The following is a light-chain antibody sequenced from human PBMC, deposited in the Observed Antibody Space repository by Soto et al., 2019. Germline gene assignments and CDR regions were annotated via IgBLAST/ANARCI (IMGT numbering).Light chain of an antibody. CDR1: QSVGNW. CDR3: QQYNSDST. Sequence: IQMTQSPSTLSASVGDRVTITCRASQSVGNWLAWYQQKSGEAPKLLIYDASYLESGVPSRFSGSGSETEFTLTISSLQPDDFATYYCQQYNSDSTFGQGTKVDVK. CDR2: DAS. V-gene: IGKV1-5*01. J-gene: IGKJ1*01.